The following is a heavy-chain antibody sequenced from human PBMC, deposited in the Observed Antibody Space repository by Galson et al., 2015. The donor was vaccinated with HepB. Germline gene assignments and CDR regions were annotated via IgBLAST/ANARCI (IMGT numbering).Heavy chain of an antibody. CDR1: GFTFSSYG. V-gene: IGHV3-33*08. D-gene: IGHD1-26*01. Sequence: SLRLSCAASGFTFSSYGMHWVRQAPGKGLEWVAVIWYDGKNKYYADSVKGQFTISRDNSKNTLYLQMNSLRAEDTAVYYCARGTYNSYPGVGLGYWGQGTLVTVSS. CDR2: IWYDGKNK. J-gene: IGHJ4*02. CDR3: ARGTYNSYPGVGLGY.